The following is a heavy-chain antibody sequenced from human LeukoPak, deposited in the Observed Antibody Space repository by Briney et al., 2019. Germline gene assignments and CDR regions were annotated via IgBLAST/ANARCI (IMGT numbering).Heavy chain of an antibody. CDR2: IYYSGST. J-gene: IGHJ6*02. D-gene: IGHD3-10*01. CDR3: ARLLWFGELKLDYYGMDV. Sequence: SETLSLTCTVSGGSISSYYWNWIRQPPGKGLEWIGYIYYSGSTNYNPSLKSRVTISVDTSKNQFSLKLSSVTAADTAVYYCARLLWFGELKLDYYGMDVWGQGTTVTVSS. CDR1: GGSISSYY. V-gene: IGHV4-59*01.